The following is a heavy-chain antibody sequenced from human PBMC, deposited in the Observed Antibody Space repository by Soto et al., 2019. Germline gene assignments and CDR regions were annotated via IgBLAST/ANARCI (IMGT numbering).Heavy chain of an antibody. CDR2: ISTYNGNT. CDR3: ASDYSYGMFAY. D-gene: IGHD5-18*01. J-gene: IGHJ4*02. CDR1: GYNFTSYG. V-gene: IGHV1-18*01. Sequence: QVQLVQSGAEVKKPGASVKVSCKASGYNFTSYGISWVRQAPGQGLEWMGWISTYNGNTNSAQKLQGRVTMTTDTSTSIAYMVLRSLRSDDTAVYYCASDYSYGMFAYWGQGTLVTVSS.